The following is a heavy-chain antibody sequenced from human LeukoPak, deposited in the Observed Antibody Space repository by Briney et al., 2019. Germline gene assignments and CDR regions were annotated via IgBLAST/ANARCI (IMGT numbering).Heavy chain of an antibody. J-gene: IGHJ3*02. CDR2: IRYDGSNK. CDR1: GFTFSSYG. D-gene: IGHD3-22*01. Sequence: GGSLRLSCAASGFTFSSYGMHWVRQAPGKGLEWVAFIRYDGSNKYYADSVKGRFTISRDNSKNTLYLQMNSLRAEDTAVYYCAKEPYYYDSSGYVDAFDIWGQGTMVTVSS. CDR3: AKEPYYYDSSGYVDAFDI. V-gene: IGHV3-30*02.